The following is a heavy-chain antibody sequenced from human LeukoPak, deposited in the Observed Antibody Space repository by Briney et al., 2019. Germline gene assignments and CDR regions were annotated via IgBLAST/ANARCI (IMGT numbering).Heavy chain of an antibody. V-gene: IGHV3-30-3*01. CDR1: GFTFSSYA. J-gene: IGHJ3*02. Sequence: GGSLRLSCAASGFTFSSYAMHWVRQAPGKGLEWVAVISYDGSNKYYADSVKGRFTISRDNSKNTLYLQMNSLRAEDTAVYYCARVSPISSTHDAFDIWGQGTMDTVSS. D-gene: IGHD2-2*01. CDR3: ARVSPISSTHDAFDI. CDR2: ISYDGSNK.